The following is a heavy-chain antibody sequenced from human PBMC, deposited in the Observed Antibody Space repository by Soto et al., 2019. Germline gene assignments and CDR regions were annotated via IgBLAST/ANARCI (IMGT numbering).Heavy chain of an antibody. CDR2: ISAYNGNT. CDR1: GYTXTSYG. Sequence: ASVKVSCKASGYTXTSYGISWVRQAPGQGLEWMGWISAYNGNTKYAQKLQGRVTLTTDTSTSTAYMELRSLRSDDTAAYYCARESQPADYWGQGTLVTVSS. V-gene: IGHV1-18*01. CDR3: ARESQPADY. J-gene: IGHJ4*02.